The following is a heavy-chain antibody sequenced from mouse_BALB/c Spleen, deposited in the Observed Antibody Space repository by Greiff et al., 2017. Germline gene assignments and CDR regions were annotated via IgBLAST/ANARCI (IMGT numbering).Heavy chain of an antibody. CDR1: GFTFSSYT. Sequence: EVKLVESGGGLVQPGGSLRLSCATPGFTFSSYTMSWVRQTPEKRLEWVAYISNGGGSTYYPDTVKGRFTISRDNAKNTLYLQMSSLKSEDTAMYYCASHDGSWFAYWGQGTLVTVSA. CDR3: ASHDGSWFAY. CDR2: ISNGGGST. V-gene: IGHV5-12-2*01. J-gene: IGHJ3*01.